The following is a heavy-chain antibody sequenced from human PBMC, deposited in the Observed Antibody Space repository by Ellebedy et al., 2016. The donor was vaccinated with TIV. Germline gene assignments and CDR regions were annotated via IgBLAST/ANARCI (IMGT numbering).Heavy chain of an antibody. CDR3: TKDGSGTMNF. D-gene: IGHD1-1*01. CDR1: GFTFSTSW. Sequence: GESLKISCAVSGFTFSTSWMSWVRQAPGQGLEWVANMNGDGNERYYVDSVEGRFTISRDNTRNSLYLQMNSLRADDTAVYYGTKDGSGTMNFWGQGTLVTVSS. V-gene: IGHV3-7*01. CDR2: MNGDGNER. J-gene: IGHJ4*02.